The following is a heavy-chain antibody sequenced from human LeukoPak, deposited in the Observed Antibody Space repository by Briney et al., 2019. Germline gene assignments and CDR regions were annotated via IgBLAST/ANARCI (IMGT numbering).Heavy chain of an antibody. Sequence: PGGSLRLSCAASGFSLSAYGMDWVRQAPGKGLEWVALTSSDGSSRYAESVTGRFTISRDNSKNTVFLQMNTLSHEDTATYYCARDRQWLVRHFFDFWGQGTLVTVSS. V-gene: IGHV3-30*03. CDR2: TSSDGSSR. CDR3: ARDRQWLVRHFFDF. CDR1: GFSLSAYG. J-gene: IGHJ4*02. D-gene: IGHD6-19*01.